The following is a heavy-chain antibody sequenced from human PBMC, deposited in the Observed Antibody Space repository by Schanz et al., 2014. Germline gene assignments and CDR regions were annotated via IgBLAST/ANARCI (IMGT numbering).Heavy chain of an antibody. D-gene: IGHD5-12*01. J-gene: IGHJ3*01. CDR1: GFTFSTYA. V-gene: IGHV3-23*04. CDR2: ISAGGTNT. Sequence: EVQLVESGGGLVQPGGSLRLSCAASGFTFSTYAMTWVRQAPGKGLEWVSSISAGGTNTYYADSVKGRFTLSRDNSKNTLSLQMITLGVEDTALYYCAKDVIGYSRPFDVWGQGTMVTVSS. CDR3: AKDVIGYSRPFDV.